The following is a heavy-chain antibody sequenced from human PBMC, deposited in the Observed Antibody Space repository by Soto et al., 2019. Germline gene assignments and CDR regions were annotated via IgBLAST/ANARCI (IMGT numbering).Heavy chain of an antibody. V-gene: IGHV1-69*13. CDR3: ARAHYYDSSGYYSGYIDY. Sequence: SVKVSCKASGGTFSSYAISWVRQAPGQGLEWMGGIIPIFGTANYAQKFQGRVTITADESTSTAYMELSSLRSEDTAVYYCARAHYYDSSGYYSGYIDYWGQGTLVTSPQ. D-gene: IGHD3-22*01. J-gene: IGHJ4*02. CDR1: GGTFSSYA. CDR2: IIPIFGTA.